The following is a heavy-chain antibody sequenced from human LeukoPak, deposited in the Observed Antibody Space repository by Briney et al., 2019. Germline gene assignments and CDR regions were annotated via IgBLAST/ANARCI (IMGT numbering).Heavy chain of an antibody. V-gene: IGHV1-46*01. CDR1: GYTFTSYY. CDR3: ARDRGFWVADD. CDR2: INPSGGST. J-gene: IGHJ4*02. Sequence: ASVKVSXKASGYTFTSYYMHWVRQAPGQGLEWMGIINPSGGSTSYAQKFQGRVTMTRDTSTSTVYMELSSLRSEDTAVYYCARDRGFWVADDWGQGTLVTVSS. D-gene: IGHD3-3*01.